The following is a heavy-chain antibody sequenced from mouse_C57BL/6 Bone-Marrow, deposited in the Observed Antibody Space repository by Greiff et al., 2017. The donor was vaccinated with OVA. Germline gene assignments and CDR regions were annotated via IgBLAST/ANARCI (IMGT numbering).Heavy chain of an antibody. CDR2: ISYDGSN. D-gene: IGHD1-2*01. Sequence: LQESGPGLVKPSQSLSLTCSVTGYSITSGYYWNWIRQFPGNKLEWIGYISYDGSNNYNPSLKNRISITRDTSKNQFFLKLNSVTTEDTATYYCARGITTAYWYFDVWGTGTTVTVSS. CDR1: GYSITSGYY. CDR3: ARGITTAYWYFDV. V-gene: IGHV3-6*01. J-gene: IGHJ1*03.